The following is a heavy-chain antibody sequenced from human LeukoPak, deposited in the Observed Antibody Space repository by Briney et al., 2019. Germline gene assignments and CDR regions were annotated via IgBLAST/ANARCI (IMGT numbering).Heavy chain of an antibody. Sequence: GGSLRLSCAASGFTFSNAWMSWVRQAPGKGLEWVGRIKSKTGGGTTDYAAPVKGRFTISRDDSKNTLCLQMNSLKTEDTAVYYCTTDSIAVAGLWGQGTLVTVSS. CDR3: TTDSIAVAGL. V-gene: IGHV3-15*01. CDR1: GFTFSNAW. D-gene: IGHD6-19*01. CDR2: IKSKTGGGTT. J-gene: IGHJ4*02.